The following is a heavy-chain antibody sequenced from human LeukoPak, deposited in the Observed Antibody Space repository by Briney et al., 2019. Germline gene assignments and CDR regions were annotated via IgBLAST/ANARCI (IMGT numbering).Heavy chain of an antibody. V-gene: IGHV1-2*04. CDR2: INPNSGGT. CDR3: ARGRNYDILTGYYDP. CDR1: GYTFTGYY. Sequence: ASVKVSCKASGYTFTGYYMHWVRQAPGQGLEWMEWINPNSGGTNYAQKFQGWVTMTRDTSISTAYMELSRLRSDDTAVYYCARGRNYDILTGYYDPWGQGTLVTVSS. J-gene: IGHJ5*02. D-gene: IGHD3-9*01.